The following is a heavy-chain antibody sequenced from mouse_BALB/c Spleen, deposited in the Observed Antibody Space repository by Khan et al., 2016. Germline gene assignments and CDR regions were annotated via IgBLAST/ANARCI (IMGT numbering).Heavy chain of an antibody. CDR1: GFNIKDYS. CDR2: IDPENGNA. J-gene: IGHJ2*01. V-gene: IGHV14-1*02. Sequence: VQLQQSGAELVRPGALVKLSCKASGFNIKDYSMHWVKQRPEQGLEWIGWIDPENGNAIYDPTFQVKASITADTSSNTAYLQLSSLTSEDTAVYYCARDFGNYYWGQGTTLTVSS. D-gene: IGHD2-1*01. CDR3: ARDFGNYY.